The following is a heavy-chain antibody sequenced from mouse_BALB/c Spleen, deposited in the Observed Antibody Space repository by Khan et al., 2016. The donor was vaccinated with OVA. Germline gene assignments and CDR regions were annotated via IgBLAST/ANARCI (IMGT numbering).Heavy chain of an antibody. V-gene: IGHV7-3*02. Sequence: EVELVESGGGLVQPGGSLRLSCATSGFTFTDYYMSWVRQPPGKGLEWLGFIRKKASGYTTEYSASGKGRFTIARDNSQSILYLQMNTLRAEDSATYYCARVDYGYGFAYWGQGTLVTVSA. CDR3: ARVDYGYGFAY. D-gene: IGHD1-2*01. CDR2: IRKKASGYTT. J-gene: IGHJ3*01. CDR1: GFTFTDYY.